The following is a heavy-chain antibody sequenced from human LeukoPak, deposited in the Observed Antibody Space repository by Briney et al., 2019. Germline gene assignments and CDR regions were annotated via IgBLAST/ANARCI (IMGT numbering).Heavy chain of an antibody. CDR1: GGSISSSSYY. V-gene: IGHV4-39*01. D-gene: IGHD2-2*01. J-gene: IGHJ3*02. Sequence: SETLSLTCTVSGGSISSSSYYWGWIRQPPGKGLEWIGSIYYTGSTYYNPSLKSRVTISVDASKNQFSLKLMSVTAADTAVYYCARHEAVVIAAATLFDIWGQGTMVTVSS. CDR2: IYYTGST. CDR3: ARHEAVVIAAATLFDI.